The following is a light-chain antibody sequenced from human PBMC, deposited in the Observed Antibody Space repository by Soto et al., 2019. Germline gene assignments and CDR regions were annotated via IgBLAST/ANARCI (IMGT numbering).Light chain of an antibody. J-gene: IGKJ4*01. Sequence: EIVLTQSPSTLSSSPGERANISCRASQSVTTYLAWYQQKPGQAPRLLIYDASNRATGIPARFSGSGSGTDFTLTISSLEPEDIAVYYCQQRSNWRVTFGGGTKVDIK. CDR3: QQRSNWRVT. V-gene: IGKV3-11*01. CDR1: QSVTTY. CDR2: DAS.